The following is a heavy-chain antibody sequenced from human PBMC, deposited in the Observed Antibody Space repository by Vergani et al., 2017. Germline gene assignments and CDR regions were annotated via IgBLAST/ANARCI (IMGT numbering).Heavy chain of an antibody. CDR3: ARDLRCDVWSGYGDY. CDR2: IRYDGSDK. J-gene: IGHJ4*02. Sequence: QVQLVESGGGVVQPGVSLRLSCAASGFTFNYYDMDWVRQAPGKGLEWVAHIRYDGSDKYYADSVKGRFTISRANSDNMVYLQMNSLRVDDTAVYFCARDLRCDVWSGYGDYWGRGALVSVSS. D-gene: IGHD3-3*01. V-gene: IGHV3-33*01. CDR1: GFTFNYYD.